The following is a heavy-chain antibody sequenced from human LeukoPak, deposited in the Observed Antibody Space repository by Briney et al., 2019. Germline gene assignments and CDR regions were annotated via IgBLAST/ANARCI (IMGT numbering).Heavy chain of an antibody. CDR1: GGTFSSYA. J-gene: IGHJ6*03. CDR2: IIPIFGTA. D-gene: IGHD2-2*01. Sequence: GASVKVSCKASGGTFSSYAISWVRQAPGQGLEWMGGIIPIFGTANYAQKFQGRVTITTDESTSTAYMELSSLRSEDTAVYYCARIGKRYCSSTSCYYAVVPNHMDVWGKGTTVTVSS. CDR3: ARIGKRYCSSTSCYYAVVPNHMDV. V-gene: IGHV1-69*05.